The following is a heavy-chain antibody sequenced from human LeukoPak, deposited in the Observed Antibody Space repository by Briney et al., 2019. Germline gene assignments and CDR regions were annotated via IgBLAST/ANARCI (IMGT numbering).Heavy chain of an antibody. CDR2: IYHGDSDT. D-gene: IGHD2-15*01. J-gene: IGHJ1*01. CDR1: GYSFPTYW. CDR3: ARPKSYCSGGNCYPEYFQH. V-gene: IGHV5-51*01. Sequence: GESLKISCKASGYSFPTYWIGWVRQMPGKGLEWMGIIYHGDSDTRYSPSFQGQVTISADKSISTAYLQWSSLKASDTAIYYCARPKSYCSGGNCYPEYFQHWGQGTLVTVSS.